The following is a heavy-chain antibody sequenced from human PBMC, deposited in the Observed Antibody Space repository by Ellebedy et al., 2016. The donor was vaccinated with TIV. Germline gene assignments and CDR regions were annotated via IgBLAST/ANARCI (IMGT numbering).Heavy chain of an antibody. CDR2: ISWHRGSI. J-gene: IGHJ4*02. CDR3: AKGSTIALLTCVDY. CDR1: GFSFHDYA. D-gene: IGHD1-1*01. Sequence: SLKISCAAPGFSFHDYAMHWVRPAPGKGLEWVSGISWHRGSIGYADSVKARFTISRDNARKSLYLHMNSLSADDTALYYCAKGSTIALLTCVDYWGQGTLVTVSS. V-gene: IGHV3-9*01.